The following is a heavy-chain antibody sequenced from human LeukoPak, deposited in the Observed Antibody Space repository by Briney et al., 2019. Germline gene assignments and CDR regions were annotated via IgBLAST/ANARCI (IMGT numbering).Heavy chain of an antibody. CDR1: GGSIHSYY. V-gene: IGHV4-59*01. CDR3: ARSVYDWNPRYYMAV. Sequence: SETLSLTCSVPGGSIHSYYWTWIRQPPGKGLEWIGYIYHNGGSSYNPSLKSRVTLSIDTSKKDFSLKLTSVTAADTAVYYCARSVYDWNPRYYMAVWGEGTTVTVSS. J-gene: IGHJ6*03. D-gene: IGHD1-20*01. CDR2: IYHNGGS.